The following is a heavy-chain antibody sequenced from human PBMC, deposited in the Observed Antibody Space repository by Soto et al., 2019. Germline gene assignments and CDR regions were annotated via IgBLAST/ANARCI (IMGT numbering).Heavy chain of an antibody. CDR2: ISGSGGST. J-gene: IGHJ4*02. Sequence: PGGSLRLSCAASGFTFSSYAMSWVRQAPGKGLEWVSAISGSGGSTYYADSVKGRFTISRDNSKNTLYLQINSLRAEDTAVYYCAKVRDSSGYYYFDYWGQGTLVTVSS. V-gene: IGHV3-23*01. CDR1: GFTFSSYA. D-gene: IGHD3-22*01. CDR3: AKVRDSSGYYYFDY.